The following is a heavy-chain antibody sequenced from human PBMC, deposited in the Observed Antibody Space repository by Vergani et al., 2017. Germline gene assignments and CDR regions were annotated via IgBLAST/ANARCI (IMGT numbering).Heavy chain of an antibody. D-gene: IGHD3-10*01. J-gene: IGHJ4*02. Sequence: QLQLQESGPGLVKPSETLSLTCSVSVDSITSRLDYWGWIRQTPGKGLEWIGRMYHSGTTYYNPSLKSRATLSVDTSKNQISLKLSSVTAADTAVYYCARRTTMVRGVLEIARYYFDYWGQGTLVTVSS. CDR3: ARRTTMVRGVLEIARYYFDY. CDR2: MYHSGTT. CDR1: VDSITSRLDY. V-gene: IGHV4-39*01.